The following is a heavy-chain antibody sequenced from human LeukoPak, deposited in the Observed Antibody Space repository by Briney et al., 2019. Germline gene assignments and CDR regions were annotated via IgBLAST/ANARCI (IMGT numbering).Heavy chain of an antibody. CDR2: IYYSGST. Sequence: PSETLSLTCTVSGGSISSYYWSWIRQPPGKGLEWIGYIYYSGSTNYNPSLKSRVTISVDTSKNQFSLKLSSVTAADTAVYYCARDLDYGSGSYYRGLNWFDPWGQGTLVTVSS. D-gene: IGHD3-10*01. V-gene: IGHV4-59*12. J-gene: IGHJ5*02. CDR3: ARDLDYGSGSYYRGLNWFDP. CDR1: GGSISSYY.